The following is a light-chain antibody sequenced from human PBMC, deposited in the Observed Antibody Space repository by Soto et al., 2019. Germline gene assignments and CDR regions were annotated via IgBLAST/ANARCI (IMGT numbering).Light chain of an antibody. CDR3: QHYNNFPFT. V-gene: IGKV1-16*02. Sequence: DIQMTQSPSSLAASVGDRITITCRASEDIGTYLVWFQQKPGKAPKSLIYAASILQSGVPSKFSGSGSGTDFTLTISSLQPEDFATYYCQHYNNFPFTFGPGTKVDLK. J-gene: IGKJ3*01. CDR1: EDIGTY. CDR2: AAS.